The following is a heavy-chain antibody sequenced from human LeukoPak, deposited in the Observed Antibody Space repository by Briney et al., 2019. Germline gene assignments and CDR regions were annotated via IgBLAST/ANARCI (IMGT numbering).Heavy chain of an antibody. D-gene: IGHD3-22*01. CDR3: AKDLRGYYYDSSGPYTDY. CDR2: ISGSGGST. CDR1: GFTFSSYA. V-gene: IGHV3-23*01. Sequence: GGSLRLSCAASGFTFSSYAMSWVRQAPGKGLEWVSAISGSGGSTYYADSVKGRFTISRDNFKNTLYLQMNSLSAEDTAVYYCAKDLRGYYYDSSGPYTDYWGQGTLVTVSS. J-gene: IGHJ4*02.